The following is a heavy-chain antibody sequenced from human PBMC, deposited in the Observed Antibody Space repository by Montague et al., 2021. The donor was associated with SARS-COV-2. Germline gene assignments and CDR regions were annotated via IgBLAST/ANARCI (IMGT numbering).Heavy chain of an antibody. CDR2: IYYSGST. V-gene: IGHV4-31*03. CDR1: GGSISSGGYY. J-gene: IGHJ4*02. Sequence: TLSLTCTVSGGSISSGGYYWSWIRQHPGKGLEWIGYIYYSGSTYSNPYLKSRVTISVDTSKNQFSLKLSSVTAADTAVYYCARLTAGYCSGGSCYWGTGFDYWGQGTLVTVSS. D-gene: IGHD2-15*01. CDR3: ARLTAGYCSGGSCYWGTGFDY.